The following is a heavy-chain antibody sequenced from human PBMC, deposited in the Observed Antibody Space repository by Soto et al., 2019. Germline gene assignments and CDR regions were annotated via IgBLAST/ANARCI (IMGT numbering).Heavy chain of an antibody. J-gene: IGHJ4*02. CDR2: IDPSDSYT. Sequence: LGESLKISCKGSGYSFTSYWISWVRQMPGKGLEWMGRIDPSDSYTNYSPSFQGHVTISADKSISTAYLQWSSLKASDTAMYYCASKERYCSGGSCPAVWRQGTLVTVSS. CDR3: ASKERYCSGGSCPAV. D-gene: IGHD2-15*01. V-gene: IGHV5-10-1*01. CDR1: GYSFTSYW.